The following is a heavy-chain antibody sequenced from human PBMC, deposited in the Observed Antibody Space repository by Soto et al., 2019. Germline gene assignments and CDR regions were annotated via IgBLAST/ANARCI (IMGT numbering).Heavy chain of an antibody. CDR3: AKCTYSGSWYYFDY. V-gene: IGHV3-23*01. J-gene: IGHJ4*02. CDR1: GFTFGSYA. CDR2: ISSSGGSK. Sequence: GGSLRLSCAASGFTFGSYAMTWVRQAPGKGLEWVSVISSSGGSKYYADSVKGRFTISRDNSKSTLYLQINSLRAEDTAVYYCAKCTYSGSWYYFDYWGQGTLVTVSS. D-gene: IGHD6-13*01.